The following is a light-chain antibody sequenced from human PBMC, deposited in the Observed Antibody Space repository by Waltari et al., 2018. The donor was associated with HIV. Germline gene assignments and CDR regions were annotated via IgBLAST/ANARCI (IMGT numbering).Light chain of an antibody. CDR1: SSDVGGYNY. Sequence: QSALTQPPSASGSPGQSVTISCTGTSSDVGGYNYVSWYQQHPGKAPKLMMYAVSKRPSGVAGRFSGSKAGNTAALTVSGLQAEDEAEYYCSSYAGSNNVIFGGGTKLTVL. J-gene: IGLJ2*01. CDR3: SSYAGSNNVI. V-gene: IGLV2-8*01. CDR2: AVS.